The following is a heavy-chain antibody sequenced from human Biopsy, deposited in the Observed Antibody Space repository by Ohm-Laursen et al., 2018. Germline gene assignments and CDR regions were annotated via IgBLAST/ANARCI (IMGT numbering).Heavy chain of an antibody. V-gene: IGHV4-39*01. J-gene: IGHJ4*02. CDR1: GGSISSNYYY. CDR2: IYYRGNT. Sequence: SEILSLTCTVSGGSISSNYYYWGWIRQPSGKGLEWIGSIYYRGNTNYNPSLKSRVTISVDTSKNQFSLKLSSATAADTAVFYCARHGSQGYCTGGSCVDYWGQGALVTVSS. D-gene: IGHD2-15*01. CDR3: ARHGSQGYCTGGSCVDY.